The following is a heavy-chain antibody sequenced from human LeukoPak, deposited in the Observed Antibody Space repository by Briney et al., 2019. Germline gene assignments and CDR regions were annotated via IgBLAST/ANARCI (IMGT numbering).Heavy chain of an antibody. CDR1: GFTFSSYG. Sequence: GGSLRLSCAASGFTFSSYGMPWVRQAPGKGLEWVAFIRYDGSNKYYADSVKGRFTISRDNSKNTLYLQMNSLRAVDTAVYYCAKPELLWFGEFNYDYWGQGTLVTVSS. J-gene: IGHJ4*02. CDR3: AKPELLWFGEFNYDY. V-gene: IGHV3-30*02. D-gene: IGHD3-10*01. CDR2: IRYDGSNK.